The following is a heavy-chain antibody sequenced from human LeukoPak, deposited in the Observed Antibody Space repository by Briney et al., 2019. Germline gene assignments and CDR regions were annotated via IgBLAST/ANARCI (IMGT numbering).Heavy chain of an antibody. Sequence: GGSLRLSYAASGFTFDDYAMHWVRQAPGKGLEWVSGISWNSGSIDYADSVKGRFTISRDNAKNSLYLQMNSLRAEDMALYYCAKDEFVASDFTGAFDIWGQGTMVTVSS. CDR2: ISWNSGSI. J-gene: IGHJ3*02. D-gene: IGHD2-8*02. CDR3: AKDEFVASDFTGAFDI. CDR1: GFTFDDYA. V-gene: IGHV3-9*03.